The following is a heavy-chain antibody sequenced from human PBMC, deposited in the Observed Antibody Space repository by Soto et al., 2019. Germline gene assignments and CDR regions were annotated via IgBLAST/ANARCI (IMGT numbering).Heavy chain of an antibody. CDR2: ISSIGTTI. D-gene: IGHD2-2*01. CDR1: GFTLSTSE. CDR3: AKGNAPVPVY. J-gene: IGHJ4*02. V-gene: IGHV3-48*03. Sequence: PGGSLRLSCAASGFTLSTSERNWVRQAPGKGLEWISYISSIGTTIYYADSVRGRFTISRDNDKSSLYLQMSSLRAEDTAVYYCAKGNAPVPVYWGQGALVPVSS.